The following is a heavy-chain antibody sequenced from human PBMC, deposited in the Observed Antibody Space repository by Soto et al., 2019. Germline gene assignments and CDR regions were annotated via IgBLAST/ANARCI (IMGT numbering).Heavy chain of an antibody. Sequence: SETLSLTCTVSGGSISSGGYYWSWIRQHPGKSLEWIGYIYYSGSTYYNPSLKSRVNISVDTSKNQFSLKLNSVTAADTAVYYCARGVGYCSSTSCYAFDYWGQGTLVTVSS. CDR2: IYYSGST. D-gene: IGHD2-2*01. CDR1: GGSISSGGYY. J-gene: IGHJ4*02. CDR3: ARGVGYCSSTSCYAFDY. V-gene: IGHV4-31*03.